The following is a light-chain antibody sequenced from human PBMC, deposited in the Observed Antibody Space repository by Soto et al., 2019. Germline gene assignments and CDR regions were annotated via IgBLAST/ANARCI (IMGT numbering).Light chain of an antibody. J-gene: IGKJ1*01. CDR1: QSVISTY. Sequence: EVVLTQSPGTLSLSPGERATLSCRASQSVISTYLAWYQQKPGQPPRLLIYSASSRDTGIPDRFSGSGSGKDFPLTINRLEPEDFAVYYCQHYGSSTRTFGQGTKVEIK. CDR3: QHYGSSTRT. V-gene: IGKV3-20*01. CDR2: SAS.